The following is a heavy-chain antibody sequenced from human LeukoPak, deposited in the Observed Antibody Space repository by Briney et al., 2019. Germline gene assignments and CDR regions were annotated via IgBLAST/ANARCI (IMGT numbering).Heavy chain of an antibody. Sequence: PSQTLSLTCTVSGVSISSGSYYWSWIRQPAGKGLEWIGRIYTSGSTNYNPSLKSRVTISVDTSKNQFSLKLSSVTAADTAVYYCARDSGSYYYYYMDVWGKGTTVTVSS. CDR2: IYTSGST. V-gene: IGHV4-61*02. J-gene: IGHJ6*03. D-gene: IGHD1-26*01. CDR1: GVSISSGSYY. CDR3: ARDSGSYYYYYMDV.